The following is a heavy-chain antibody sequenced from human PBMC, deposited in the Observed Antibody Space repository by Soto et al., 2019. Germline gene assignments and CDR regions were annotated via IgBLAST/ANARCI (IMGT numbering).Heavy chain of an antibody. V-gene: IGHV1-2*02. D-gene: IGHD2-2*02. J-gene: IGHJ4*02. CDR2: IDPNSGGT. CDR3: ARDWGYTDRRYCFDY. Sequence: SSEKVSSKASGYTFTSHYVHWVRQAPGQGFEWMGWIDPNSGGTNYAQSFHERVTMARDTSISTAYMELSGLRFDDTAVYYCARDWGYTDRRYCFDYWGQGTLVTVSS. CDR1: GYTFTSHY.